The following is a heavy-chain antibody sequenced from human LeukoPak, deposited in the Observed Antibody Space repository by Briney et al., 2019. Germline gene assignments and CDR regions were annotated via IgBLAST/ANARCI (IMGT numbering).Heavy chain of an antibody. CDR1: GYTFTGYY. V-gene: IGHV1-2*02. D-gene: IGHD3-10*01. CDR3: AREAYASGSFRTDYYYMDV. Sequence: GASVKVSCKASGYTFTGYYMHWVRQAPGQGLEWMGWISPTSGGTNYAQKFQGRVTMTRGTSISTAYMELRRLRSDDTAVYYCAREAYASGSFRTDYYYMDVWGKGTTVTISS. CDR2: ISPTSGGT. J-gene: IGHJ6*03.